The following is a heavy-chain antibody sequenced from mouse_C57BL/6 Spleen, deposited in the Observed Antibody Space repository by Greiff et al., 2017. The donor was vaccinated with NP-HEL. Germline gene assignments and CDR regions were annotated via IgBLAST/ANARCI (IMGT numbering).Heavy chain of an antibody. D-gene: IGHD1-1*01. V-gene: IGHV3-6*01. CDR3: AREPILLYFDY. CDR1: GYSITSGYY. Sequence: DVKLQESGPGLVKPSQSLSLTCSVTGYSITSGYYWNWIRQFPGNKLEWMGYISYDGSNNYNPSLKNRISITRDTSKNQFFLKLNSVTTEDTATYYCAREPILLYFDYWGQGTTLTVSS. J-gene: IGHJ2*01. CDR2: ISYDGSN.